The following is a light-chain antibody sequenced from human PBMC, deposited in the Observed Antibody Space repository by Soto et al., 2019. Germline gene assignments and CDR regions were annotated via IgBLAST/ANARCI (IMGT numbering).Light chain of an antibody. CDR1: SSDIGAYDF. V-gene: IGLV2-14*03. CDR2: NVR. Sequence: QSALTQPASVSGSPGQSITISCTGSSSDIGAYDFVSWYQHHPGKAPKLMIYNVRYRPSGVSSRFSGSKSDNTASLSISELQAEDEADYYCRSYTSSTFYVFGTGTKLTVL. CDR3: RSYTSSTFYV. J-gene: IGLJ1*01.